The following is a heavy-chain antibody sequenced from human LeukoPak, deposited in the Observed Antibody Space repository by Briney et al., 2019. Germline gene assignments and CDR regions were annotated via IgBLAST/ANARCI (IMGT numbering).Heavy chain of an antibody. D-gene: IGHD5-18*01. V-gene: IGHV3-23*01. CDR1: GFTFNYYA. J-gene: IGHJ4*02. CDR3: ARHDSFIPY. CDR2: ISDNEGST. Sequence: GGSLRLSCAASGFTFNYYAMSWVRPAPGKGLEWVSGISDNEGSTYYTDSVKGRFTISRDNTKNTVYLQMNNPRPDDTAVYFCARHDSFIPYWGQGTLVTVSS.